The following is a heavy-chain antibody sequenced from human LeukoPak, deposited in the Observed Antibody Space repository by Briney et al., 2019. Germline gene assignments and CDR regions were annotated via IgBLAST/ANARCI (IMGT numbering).Heavy chain of an antibody. CDR3: ARDPSDIVVVPAAMYFDY. CDR2: INPNSGGT. CDR1: GYTFNSYA. D-gene: IGHD2-2*01. J-gene: IGHJ4*02. Sequence: ASVKVSCKASGYTFNSYAISWVRQAPGQGLEWMGWINPNSGGTNYAQKFQGRVTMTRDTSISTAYMELSRLRSDDTAVYYCARDPSDIVVVPAAMYFDYWGQGTLVTVSS. V-gene: IGHV1-2*02.